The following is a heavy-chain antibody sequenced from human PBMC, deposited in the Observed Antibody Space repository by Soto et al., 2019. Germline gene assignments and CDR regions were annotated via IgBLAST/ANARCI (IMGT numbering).Heavy chain of an antibody. CDR1: GYTFTGYY. Sequence: GASVKVSCKASGYTFTGYYMHWVRQAPGQGLEWMGWINPNSGGTNYAQKFQGWVTMTRDTSISTAYMELSRLRSDDTAVYYCARVSTVTNRDYYYGMDVWGQGTTVTVSS. V-gene: IGHV1-2*04. CDR2: INPNSGGT. J-gene: IGHJ6*02. D-gene: IGHD4-17*01. CDR3: ARVSTVTNRDYYYGMDV.